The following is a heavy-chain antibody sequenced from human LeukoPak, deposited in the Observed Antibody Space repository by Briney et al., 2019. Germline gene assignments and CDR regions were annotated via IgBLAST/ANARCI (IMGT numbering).Heavy chain of an antibody. CDR3: AKDPRSTSCPLWCDY. J-gene: IGHJ4*02. CDR1: GFTFSSYA. CDR2: ISGSGGST. V-gene: IGHV3-23*01. D-gene: IGHD2-2*01. Sequence: GGSLRLSCAASGFTFSSYAMSWVRQAPGKGLEWVSAISGSGGSTYYADSVKGRFTISGDNSKNTLYLQMNSLRAEDTAVYYCAKDPRSTSCPLWCDYWGQGTLVTVSS.